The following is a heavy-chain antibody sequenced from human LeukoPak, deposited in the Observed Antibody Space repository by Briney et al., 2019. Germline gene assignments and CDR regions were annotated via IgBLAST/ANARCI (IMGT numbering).Heavy chain of an antibody. CDR2: INPNSGGT. CDR3: AGGSSYAAAGVYYYYYGMDV. V-gene: IGHV1-2*02. J-gene: IGHJ6*02. Sequence: ASVTVSCKASGYTFTDYYMHWVRQAPGQGLEWMGWINPNSGGTNYAQKFQGRVTMTRDTSISTAYMELSRLRSDDTAVYYCAGGSSYAAAGVYYYYYGMDVWGQGTTVTVSS. CDR1: GYTFTDYY. D-gene: IGHD6-13*01.